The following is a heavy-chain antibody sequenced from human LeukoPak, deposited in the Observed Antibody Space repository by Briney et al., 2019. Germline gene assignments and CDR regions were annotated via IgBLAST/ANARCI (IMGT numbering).Heavy chain of an antibody. CDR3: ARGGVVGSTSCLFDY. J-gene: IGHJ4*02. Sequence: SETLSLTCTVSGGSISRYYWSWIRQPPGKGLEWIGYIYYSGSTNYNPSLKSRVTISVDTSKNQFSLKLSSVTAADTAVYYCARGGVVGSTSCLFDYWGQGTLVTVSS. CDR1: GGSISRYY. V-gene: IGHV4-59*01. CDR2: IYYSGST. D-gene: IGHD2-2*01.